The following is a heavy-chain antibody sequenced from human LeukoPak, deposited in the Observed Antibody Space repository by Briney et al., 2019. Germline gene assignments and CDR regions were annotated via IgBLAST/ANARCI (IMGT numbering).Heavy chain of an antibody. D-gene: IGHD2-2*01. V-gene: IGHV3-74*01. CDR1: GFTFSSYW. Sequence: GGSPRLSCAASGFTFSSYWMHWVRQAPGRRLVWVSRINSDGRSASYAGSGKERLTISRDNAKKTLYLQMNSLRAEDTAVYYCARGVGYCSSTSCYWWFDPWGQGTMVTVSS. CDR2: INSDGRSA. J-gene: IGHJ5*02. CDR3: ARGVGYCSSTSCYWWFDP.